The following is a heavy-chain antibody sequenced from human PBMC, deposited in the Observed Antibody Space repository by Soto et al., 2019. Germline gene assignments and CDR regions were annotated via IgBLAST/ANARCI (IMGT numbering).Heavy chain of an antibody. CDR2: ISNTGNIK. CDR3: ARNTYYDFWTGYPNWFDP. J-gene: IGHJ5*02. Sequence: PGGSLRLSCAASVFSFSDYYMTWIRQAPGKGLEWVSYISNTGNIKHYADSVKGRFTISRDNAKNSLHLEMNSLRAEDTAVYYCARNTYYDFWTGYPNWFDPWGQGTLVTV. CDR1: VFSFSDYY. D-gene: IGHD3-3*01. V-gene: IGHV3-11*01.